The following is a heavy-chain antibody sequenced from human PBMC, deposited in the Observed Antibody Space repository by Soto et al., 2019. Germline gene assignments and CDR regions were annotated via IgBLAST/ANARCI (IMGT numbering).Heavy chain of an antibody. V-gene: IGHV1-46*01. J-gene: IGHJ6*02. Sequence: ASVKVSCKASGYTFTSYFLHWVRQAPGQGLEWMGTINPNGGSASYAQKFQGRVTMTRDTSMSTVYMELSSLRSEDTAVYYCARGAPLYARVPGFYGMDVWGQGTPVTVSS. CDR1: GYTFTSYF. CDR3: ARGAPLYARVPGFYGMDV. CDR2: INPNGGSA. D-gene: IGHD2-2*02.